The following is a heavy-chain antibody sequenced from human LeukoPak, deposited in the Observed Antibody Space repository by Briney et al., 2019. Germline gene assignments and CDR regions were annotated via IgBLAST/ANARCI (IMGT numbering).Heavy chain of an antibody. CDR1: GGSISSSNW. J-gene: IGHJ5*02. Sequence: SGTLSLTCAVSGGSISSSNWWSWVRQPPGKGLEWIGEIYHSGSTNYNPSLKSRVTISVDKSKNQFSLKLSSVTAADTAVYYCARWGCYSSNWYCNWFDPWGQGTLVTVSS. D-gene: IGHD6-13*01. CDR2: IYHSGST. CDR3: ARWGCYSSNWYCNWFDP. V-gene: IGHV4-4*02.